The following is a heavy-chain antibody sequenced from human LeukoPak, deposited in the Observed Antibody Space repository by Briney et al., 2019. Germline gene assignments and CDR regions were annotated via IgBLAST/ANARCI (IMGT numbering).Heavy chain of an antibody. CDR1: GFPFSDFY. D-gene: IGHD7-27*01. V-gene: IGHV3-11*01. CDR2: IGSSGTPI. CDR3: TRDRWGKYYFDY. J-gene: IGHJ4*02. Sequence: GGSLRLSCAASGFPFSDFYMSWIRQAPGEGLEWVSYIGSSGTPIYYADSVKGRFTISRDNAKNSLYLQMNTLRAEDTAVYYCTRDRWGKYYFDYWGLGTLVTVSS.